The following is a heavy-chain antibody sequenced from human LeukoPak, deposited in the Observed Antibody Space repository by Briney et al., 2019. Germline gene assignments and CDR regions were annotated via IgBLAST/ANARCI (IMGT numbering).Heavy chain of an antibody. CDR1: GFTFSTYG. V-gene: IGHV3-33*06. J-gene: IGHJ4*02. CDR2: TWYDGSNK. CDR3: AKLNTYYYDSSGYYGWNYFDY. Sequence: GGSLRLSCAASGFTFSTYGMHWVRQAPGKGLEWVALTWYDGSNKYYGDSVKGRFTISRDNSKNTLYLQMNSLRAEDTAVYYCAKLNTYYYDSSGYYGWNYFDYWGQGTLVTVSS. D-gene: IGHD3-22*01.